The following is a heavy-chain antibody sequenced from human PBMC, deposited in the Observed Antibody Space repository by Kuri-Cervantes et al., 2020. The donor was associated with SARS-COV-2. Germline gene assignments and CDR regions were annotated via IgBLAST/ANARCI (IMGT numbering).Heavy chain of an antibody. J-gene: IGHJ4*02. CDR2: ISYDGSNK. CDR1: GFTFSSYA. D-gene: IGHD3-22*01. CDR3: ARDTYYYDSSGYFDY. V-gene: IGHV3-30-3*01. Sequence: GGSLRLSCAASGFTFSSYAMHWVRQAPGKGLEWVAVISYDGSNKYYADSVKGRFTISRDNSKNTLYLQMNSLRAEDTAVYYCARDTYYYDSSGYFDYWGQGTLVTVSS.